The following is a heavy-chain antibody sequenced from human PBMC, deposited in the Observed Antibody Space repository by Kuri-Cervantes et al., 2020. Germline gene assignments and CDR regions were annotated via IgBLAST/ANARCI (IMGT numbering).Heavy chain of an antibody. D-gene: IGHD6-19*01. CDR2: ISGSGGST. V-gene: IGHV3-23*01. J-gene: IGHJ4*02. CDR1: GFTFSSYA. CDR3: ARSSGWGPGDFDY. Sequence: GESLKISCAASGFTFSSYAMSWVRQAPGKGLEWVSAISGSGGSTYYADSVKGRFTISRDNSKNTLYLQMNSLRAEDTAVYYCARSSGWGPGDFDYWGQGTLVTVSS.